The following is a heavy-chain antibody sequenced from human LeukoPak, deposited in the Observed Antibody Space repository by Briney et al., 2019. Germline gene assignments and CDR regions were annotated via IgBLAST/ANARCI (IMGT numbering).Heavy chain of an antibody. J-gene: IGHJ3*02. CDR3: ARDSRYYGSGGTDAFDI. CDR1: GGSISSGDYY. Sequence: SETLSLTCTVSGGSISSGDYYWSWIRQPPGKGLEWIGYIYYSGSTYYNPSLKSRVTISVDTSKNQFSLKLSSVTAADTAVYYCARDSRYYGSGGTDAFDIWAKGQWSPSLQ. D-gene: IGHD3-10*01. CDR2: IYYSGST. V-gene: IGHV4-30-4*08.